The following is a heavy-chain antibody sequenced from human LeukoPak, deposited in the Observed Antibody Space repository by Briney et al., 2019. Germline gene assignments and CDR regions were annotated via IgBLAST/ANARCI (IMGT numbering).Heavy chain of an antibody. Sequence: SETLSLTCAVYGGSFSGYYWSWIRQPPGKGLEWFGEINHSGSTNYNPSLKSRVTISVATSKNQFSLKLSSVTAADTAVYYCARMSGSSSYTGWFDPWGQGTLVTVSS. CDR1: GGSFSGYY. V-gene: IGHV4-34*01. CDR2: INHSGST. CDR3: ARMSGSSSYTGWFDP. J-gene: IGHJ5*02. D-gene: IGHD3-16*02.